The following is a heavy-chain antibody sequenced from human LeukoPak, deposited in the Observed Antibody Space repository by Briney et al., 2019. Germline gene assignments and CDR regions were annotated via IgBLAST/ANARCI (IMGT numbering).Heavy chain of an antibody. Sequence: SETLSLTCTVSGDFITAYYWSWIRQPPGKGLEWIGYVYYSGSTNYNPSLKSRVTISVDTSKNQFSLKLSSVTAADTAVYYCARDKRRYYDSSGYYTWGQGTLVTVSS. CDR1: GDFITAYY. CDR3: ARDKRRYYDSSGYYT. V-gene: IGHV4-59*01. CDR2: VYYSGST. J-gene: IGHJ5*02. D-gene: IGHD3-22*01.